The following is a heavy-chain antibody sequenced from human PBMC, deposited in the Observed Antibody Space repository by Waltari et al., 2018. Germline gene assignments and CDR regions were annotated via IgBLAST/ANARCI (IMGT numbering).Heavy chain of an antibody. CDR1: GGSFSGYY. CDR3: ARGNVGRYFGDSKGSYYGMDV. V-gene: IGHV4-34*01. J-gene: IGHJ6*02. CDR2: IDHRGSA. D-gene: IGHD3-10*01. Sequence: QVQLQQWDAGLLKPSETLSLTCAVYGGSFSGYYWSWVRQPPGKGLEWIGEIDHRGSANYTPSLRSRFTVSVDASKKQFSRKLSSVTAADTAVYYCARGNVGRYFGDSKGSYYGMDVWGQGTTVTVSS.